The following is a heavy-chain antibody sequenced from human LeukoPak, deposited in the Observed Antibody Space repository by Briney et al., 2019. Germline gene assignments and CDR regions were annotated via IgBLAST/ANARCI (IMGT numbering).Heavy chain of an antibody. D-gene: IGHD3-22*01. CDR2: ISGSGDST. CDR1: GFTFSSYA. Sequence: PGGSLRLSCAASGFTFSSYAMRWVRQAPGKGLEWVSGISGSGDSTYYADSVKGRFTISRDNSKNTIYLQMNSLRAEDTAKYYCAKRSSTSSGYFDFWGRGTLVTVSS. CDR3: AKRSSTSSGYFDF. V-gene: IGHV3-23*01. J-gene: IGHJ4*02.